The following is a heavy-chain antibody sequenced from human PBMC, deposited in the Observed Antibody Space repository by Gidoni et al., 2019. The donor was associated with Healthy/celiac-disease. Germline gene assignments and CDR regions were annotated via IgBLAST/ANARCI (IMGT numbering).Heavy chain of an antibody. V-gene: IGHV3-21*01. CDR1: GFTFSSYS. Sequence: EVQLVESGGGLVKPGGSLRLSCAASGFTFSSYSMNWVRQAPGKGLEWVSSISSSSSYIYYADSVKGRFTISRDNAKNSLYLQMNSLRAEDTAVYYCARDRAVAGNYYYYYGMDVWGQGTTVTVSS. CDR2: ISSSSSYI. J-gene: IGHJ6*02. CDR3: ARDRAVAGNYYYYYGMDV. D-gene: IGHD6-19*01.